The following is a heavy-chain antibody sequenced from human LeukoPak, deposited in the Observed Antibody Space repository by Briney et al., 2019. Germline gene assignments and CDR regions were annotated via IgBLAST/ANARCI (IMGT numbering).Heavy chain of an antibody. D-gene: IGHD1-26*01. CDR1: GGSISSGDYY. J-gene: IGHJ4*02. V-gene: IGHV4-30-4*01. Sequence: SETLSLTCTASGGSISSGDYYWSWIRQPPGKGLEWIGYIYYSGSTYYNPSLQSRITISVGTSKNQFSLKLSSVTAADTAVYYCARVSSGATTVDYWGQGTLVTVSS. CDR2: IYYSGST. CDR3: ARVSSGATTVDY.